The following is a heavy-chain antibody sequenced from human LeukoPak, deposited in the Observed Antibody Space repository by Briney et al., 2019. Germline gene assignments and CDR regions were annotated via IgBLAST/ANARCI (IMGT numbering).Heavy chain of an antibody. Sequence: GRSLRLFCAAYGFTFSSYATSWVRQAPGKGLEWVSAISGSGGSTYYADSVKGRLTISRDNSKNTLYLQMNSLRAEDTAVYYGAKGPENLKGYRDGYAIAYWGEGSLVTVPS. D-gene: IGHD5-18*01. CDR1: GFTFSSYA. CDR2: ISGSGGST. V-gene: IGHV3-23*01. J-gene: IGHJ4*02. CDR3: AKGPENLKGYRDGYAIAY.